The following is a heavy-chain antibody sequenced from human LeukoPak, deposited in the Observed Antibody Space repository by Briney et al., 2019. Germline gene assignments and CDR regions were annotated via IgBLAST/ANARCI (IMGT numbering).Heavy chain of an antibody. CDR2: IYTSGST. J-gene: IGHJ5*02. V-gene: IGHV4-4*07. CDR3: ARSDPNTITNPYYYDSSGHNWFDP. Sequence: PSETLSLTCTVSGGSISSYYWSWIRQPAGKGLEWIGRIYTSGSTNYNPSLKSRVTMSVDTSKNQFSLKLSSVTAADTAVYYCARSDPNTITNPYYYDSSGHNWFDPWGQGTPVTVSS. D-gene: IGHD3-22*01. CDR1: GGSISSYY.